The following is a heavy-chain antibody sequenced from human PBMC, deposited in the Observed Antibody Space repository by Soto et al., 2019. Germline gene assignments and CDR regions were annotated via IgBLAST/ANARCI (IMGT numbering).Heavy chain of an antibody. CDR2: FDPEDGET. CDR3: ATVRSHCSSTSCSHYYYYGMDV. D-gene: IGHD2-2*01. Sequence: GASVKVSFKVSGYTLTELSMHWLRQAPGKGLEWMGGFDPEDGETIYAQKFQGRVTMTEDTSTDTAYMELSSLRSEDTAVYYCATVRSHCSSTSCSHYYYYGMDVWGQGTTVTVSS. J-gene: IGHJ6*02. V-gene: IGHV1-24*01. CDR1: GYTLTELS.